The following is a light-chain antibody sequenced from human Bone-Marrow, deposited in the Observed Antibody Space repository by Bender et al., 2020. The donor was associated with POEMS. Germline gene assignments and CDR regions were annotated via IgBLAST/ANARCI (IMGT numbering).Light chain of an antibody. CDR3: SSYTTNSTYV. J-gene: IGLJ1*01. CDR1: ASDVGSYRY. V-gene: IGLV2-14*03. CDR2: DVN. Sequence: QSALTQPASVSGSPGQSITISCTGTASDVGSYRYVSWYQHHPGKAPKLMIYDVNNRPSGVSNRFSGSKSGITASLTISGLQAEDEADYYCSSYTTNSTYVFGIGTKVTVL.